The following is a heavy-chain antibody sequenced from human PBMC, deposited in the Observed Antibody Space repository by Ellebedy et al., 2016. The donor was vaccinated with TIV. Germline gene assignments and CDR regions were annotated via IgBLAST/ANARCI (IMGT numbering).Heavy chain of an antibody. J-gene: IGHJ3*01. CDR1: GFPFSSYG. CDR3: ARGGSAITNDAFDF. D-gene: IGHD3-10*01. V-gene: IGHV3-30*03. Sequence: GESLKISCAASGFPFSSYGMHWVRQAPGKGLEWVAFISSDGTDKTYADSVKGRFTISRDNSRNTLFLKINSLKAEDTAIFYCARGGSAITNDAFDFWGQGTVVTVSS. CDR2: ISSDGTDK.